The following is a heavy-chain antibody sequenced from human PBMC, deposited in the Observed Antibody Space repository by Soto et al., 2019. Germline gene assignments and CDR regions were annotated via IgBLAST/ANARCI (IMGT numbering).Heavy chain of an antibody. V-gene: IGHV1-69*12. CDR2: ILPIFGTA. CDR1: GGTFSRYA. Sequence: QVQLVQSGAEVKKPGSSVKVSCKASGGTFSRYAISWVRQAPGQGLEWMGGILPIFGTANYAQKFQGRVTITADESTSTAYMELSRLSSEDTAVYYCARDSNDDYYYYYGMDVWGQGTTVTVSS. CDR3: ARDSNDDYYYYYGMDV. J-gene: IGHJ6*02. D-gene: IGHD1-1*01.